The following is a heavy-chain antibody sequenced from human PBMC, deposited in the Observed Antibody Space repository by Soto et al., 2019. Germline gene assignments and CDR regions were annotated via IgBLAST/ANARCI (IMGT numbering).Heavy chain of an antibody. CDR3: AKCITIFGVVINYMDV. D-gene: IGHD3-3*01. V-gene: IGHV3-23*01. CDR1: GFTFSSYA. J-gene: IGHJ6*03. Sequence: GGSLRLSCAASGFTFSSYAMSWVRQAPGKGLEWESAISGSGGSTYYADSVKGRFTISRDNSKNTLYLQMNSLRAEDTAVYYCAKCITIFGVVINYMDVWGKGTTVTVSS. CDR2: ISGSGGST.